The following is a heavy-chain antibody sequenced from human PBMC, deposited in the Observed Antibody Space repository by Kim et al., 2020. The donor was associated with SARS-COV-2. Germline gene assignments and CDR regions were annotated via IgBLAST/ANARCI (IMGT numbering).Heavy chain of an antibody. Sequence: GGSLRLSCAASGFTVSSNYMSWVRQAPGKGLEWVSVIYSGGSTYYADSVKGRFTISRDNSKNTLYLQMNSLRAEDTAVYYCARDPMVRGVSPPFDPWGQGTLVTVSS. CDR1: GFTVSSNY. V-gene: IGHV3-53*01. CDR3: ARDPMVRGVSPPFDP. CDR2: IYSGGST. D-gene: IGHD3-10*01. J-gene: IGHJ5*02.